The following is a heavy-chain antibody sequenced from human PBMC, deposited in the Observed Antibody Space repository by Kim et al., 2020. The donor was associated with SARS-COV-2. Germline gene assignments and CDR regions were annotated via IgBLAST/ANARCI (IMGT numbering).Heavy chain of an antibody. CDR3: ALKYCSSTSCSYFDY. Sequence: ASVKVSCKASGYTFTSYGISWVRQAPGQGLEWMGWISAYNGNTNYAQKLQGRVTMTTDTSTSTAYMELRSLRSDDTAVFYCALKYCSSTSCSYFDYWGQGTLVTVSS. D-gene: IGHD2-2*01. V-gene: IGHV1-18*01. CDR2: ISAYNGNT. J-gene: IGHJ4*02. CDR1: GYTFTSYG.